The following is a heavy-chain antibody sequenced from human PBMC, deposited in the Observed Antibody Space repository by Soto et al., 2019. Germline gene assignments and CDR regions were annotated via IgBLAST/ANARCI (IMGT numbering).Heavy chain of an antibody. V-gene: IGHV4-59*01. CDR2: IYYNGNT. D-gene: IGHD3-10*01. Sequence: SKTLSLTCTVSVGSISSYFWSWSRQSPGKGLEWIGYIYYNGNTNYNPSLASRVTISVDTSKNHFSLKLNSVTVADTAVYYCARGGASSRWLDPWGQGTLVTVPQ. CDR3: ARGGASSRWLDP. J-gene: IGHJ5*02. CDR1: VGSISSYF.